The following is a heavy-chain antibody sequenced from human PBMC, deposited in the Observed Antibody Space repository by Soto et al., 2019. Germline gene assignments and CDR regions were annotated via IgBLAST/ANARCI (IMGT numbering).Heavy chain of an antibody. Sequence: ASVKVSCKASGYTFTGYYMHWVRQAPGQGLEWMGWINPNSGGTNYAQKFQGRVTMTRDTSISTAYMELSRLRSADTAVYYCARMGSSSWYYFDYWGQGTLVTVSS. CDR1: GYTFTGYY. J-gene: IGHJ4*02. CDR2: INPNSGGT. CDR3: ARMGSSSWYYFDY. D-gene: IGHD6-13*01. V-gene: IGHV1-2*02.